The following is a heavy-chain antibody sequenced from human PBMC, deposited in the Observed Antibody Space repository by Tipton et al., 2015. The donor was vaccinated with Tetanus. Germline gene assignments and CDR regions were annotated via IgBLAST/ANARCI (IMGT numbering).Heavy chain of an antibody. CDR2: IFHSGST. D-gene: IGHD2-2*01. CDR1: GGSMSNNY. Sequence: TLSLTCTVSGGSMSNNYWSWIRQPPGKGLEWIAYIFHSGSTNYSPCLKSRVAISMDTSKNQISLKLSSVTAADTAVYYCARRSYCSSSRCFDAFDLWGQGTMVTVSS. CDR3: ARRSYCSSSRCFDAFDL. V-gene: IGHV4-59*01. J-gene: IGHJ3*01.